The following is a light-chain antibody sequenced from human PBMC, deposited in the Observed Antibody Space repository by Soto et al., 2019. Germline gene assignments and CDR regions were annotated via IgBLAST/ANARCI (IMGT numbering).Light chain of an antibody. J-gene: IGKJ4*01. CDR1: QDIRSS. CDR3: QQDSSWHIT. Sequence: EIVMTQSPATLSVSPGERVTLSCRASQDIRSSLAWYQQKPGQAPRLLIYGASIRATGVPATFSGSGSGTEFTLSISSLQSEHLGVYYCQQDSSWHITFGGGTKGDIK. CDR2: GAS. V-gene: IGKV3-15*01.